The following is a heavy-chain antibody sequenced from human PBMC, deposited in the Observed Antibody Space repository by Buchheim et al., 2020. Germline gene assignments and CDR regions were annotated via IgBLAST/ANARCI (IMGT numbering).Heavy chain of an antibody. Sequence: EVQLVESGGGLVQPGGSLRLSCAASGFRNSWLTWVRQAPGKGLEWVATINQDGSGKFYVDSVKGRFTISRDNAENSLYLRMSSLRTEDTGVYYCARDIAIWGQGT. CDR1: GFRNSW. V-gene: IGHV3-7*01. D-gene: IGHD3-16*02. J-gene: IGHJ3*02. CDR2: INQDGSGK. CDR3: ARDIAI.